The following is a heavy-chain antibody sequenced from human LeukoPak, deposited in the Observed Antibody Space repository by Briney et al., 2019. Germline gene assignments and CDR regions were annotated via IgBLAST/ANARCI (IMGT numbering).Heavy chain of an antibody. CDR2: IDPSDSYT. CDR3: ARRTCSGGSCLDAFDI. Sequence: GESLRICCKCSGYSITNYWISWVRQMPGKRLEWMGRIDPSDSYTNYSPSFQGHVTISADKSISTAYLQWSSLKASDTDMYYCARRTCSGGSCLDAFDIWGQGTMVTVSS. V-gene: IGHV5-10-1*01. J-gene: IGHJ3*02. CDR1: GYSITNYW. D-gene: IGHD2-15*01.